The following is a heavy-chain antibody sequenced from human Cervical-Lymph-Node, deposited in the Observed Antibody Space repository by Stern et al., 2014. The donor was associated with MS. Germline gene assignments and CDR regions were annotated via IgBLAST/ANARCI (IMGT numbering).Heavy chain of an antibody. CDR3: ARAIFGVNTAAMAPDAFDS. J-gene: IGHJ3*01. CDR2: IYTAGSP. D-gene: IGHD3-3*01. Sequence: EVQLVESGGGLIQPGGSLRLSCAAPGFIVSKNYMSWVRQAPGKGLEWVSLIYTAGSPYYAGSVKGRFTISRDSSKNKLFLQMNSLRAEDTAMYYCARAIFGVNTAAMAPDAFDSWGQGTMVTVSS. CDR1: GFIVSKNY. V-gene: IGHV3-53*01.